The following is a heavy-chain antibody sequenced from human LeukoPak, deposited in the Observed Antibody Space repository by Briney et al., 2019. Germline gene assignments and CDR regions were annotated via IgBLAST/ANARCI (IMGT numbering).Heavy chain of an antibody. CDR2: IRSKAYGGTT. CDR3: QKGGTYYYDSSGYYYPAHYYFDY. D-gene: IGHD3-22*01. V-gene: IGHV3-49*04. Sequence: GGSLRLSCTASGFTFGDYAMSWVRQAPGKGLEWVGFIRSKAYGGTTEYAASVKGRFTISRDNSKNTLYLQMNSLRAEDTAVYYCQKGGTYYYDSSGYYYPAHYYFDYWGQGTLVTVSS. CDR1: GFTFGDYA. J-gene: IGHJ4*02.